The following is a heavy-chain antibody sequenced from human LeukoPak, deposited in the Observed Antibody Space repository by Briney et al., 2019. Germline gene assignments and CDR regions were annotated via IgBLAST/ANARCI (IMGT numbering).Heavy chain of an antibody. CDR2: IYFTGTT. V-gene: IGHV4-4*07. J-gene: IGHJ3*01. D-gene: IGHD6-13*01. Sequence: PSETLSPTCSVSGGSISSYYWSWIRQPAGKGLEWIGRIYFTGTTNYNPSLQSRVTMSVDTSKYQFSLELSSVTAADTAVYYCARGSSSSWYSFDFWGQGTVVTVSS. CDR1: GGSISSYY. CDR3: ARGSSSSWYSFDF.